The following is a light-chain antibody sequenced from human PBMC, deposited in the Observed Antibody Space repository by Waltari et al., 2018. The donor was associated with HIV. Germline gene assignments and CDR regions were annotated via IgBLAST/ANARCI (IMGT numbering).Light chain of an antibody. CDR3: CSYAGSLVV. CDR2: DVS. V-gene: IGLV2-11*01. Sequence: QSALTQPRSVSGSPGQSVTISCTGTTSIVGGYTYVSWYQQHPGKAPKLIIYDVSKRPSGVPDRFSGSKSGNTASLTISGLQAEDEADYYCCSYAGSLVVFGGGTKLTVL. J-gene: IGLJ2*01. CDR1: TSIVGGYTY.